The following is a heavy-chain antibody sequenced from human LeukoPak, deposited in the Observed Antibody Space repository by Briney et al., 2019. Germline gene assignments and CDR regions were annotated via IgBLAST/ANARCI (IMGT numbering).Heavy chain of an antibody. D-gene: IGHD3-10*01. CDR1: GYTFTSYG. V-gene: IGHV1-18*01. J-gene: IGHJ5*02. Sequence: GALVKVSCKASGYTFTSYGISWVRQAPGQGLEWMGWISAYNGNTNYAQKLQGRVTMTTDTSTSTAYMELRSLRSDDTAVYYCARDSRGSGSYYGWFDPWGQGTLVTVSS. CDR2: ISAYNGNT. CDR3: ARDSRGSGSYYGWFDP.